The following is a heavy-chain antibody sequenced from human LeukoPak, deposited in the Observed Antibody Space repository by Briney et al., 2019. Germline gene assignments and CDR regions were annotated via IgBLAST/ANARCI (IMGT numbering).Heavy chain of an antibody. J-gene: IGHJ4*02. CDR1: GFTFSSYA. D-gene: IGHD1/OR15-1a*01. CDR2: ISSSSSYI. V-gene: IGHV3-21*01. CDR3: AREIGTPLDY. Sequence: GGSLRLSCAASGFTFSSYAMSWVRQAPGKGLEWASSISSSSSYIYYADSVKGRFTISRDNAKNSLYLQMNSLRAEDTAVYYCAREIGTPLDYWGQGTLVTVSS.